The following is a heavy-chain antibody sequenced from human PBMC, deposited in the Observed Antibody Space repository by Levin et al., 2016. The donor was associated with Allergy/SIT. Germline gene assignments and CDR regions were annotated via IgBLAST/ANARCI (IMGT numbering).Heavy chain of an antibody. CDR3: ARALRSRYYDFWSGYYPLVDYYYMDV. D-gene: IGHD3-3*01. CDR1: GFTFSSYG. V-gene: IGHV3-33*01. J-gene: IGHJ6*03. Sequence: GESLKISCAASGFTFSSYGMHWVRQAPGKGLEWVAVIWYDGSNKYYADSVKGRFTISRDNSKNTLYLQMNSLRAEDTAVYYCARALRSRYYDFWSGYYPLVDYYYMDVWGKGTTVTVSS. CDR2: IWYDGSNK.